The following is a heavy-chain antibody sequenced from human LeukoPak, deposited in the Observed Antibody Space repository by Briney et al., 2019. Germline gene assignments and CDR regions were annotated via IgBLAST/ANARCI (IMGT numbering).Heavy chain of an antibody. J-gene: IGHJ5*02. V-gene: IGHV3-74*01. Sequence: PGGSLRLSCAASGFRFTTYWMHWVRQAPGKGLVWVSRINSDGSSTSYADSVKGRFTISRDNAKNTLYLQMNSLRAEDTALYYCARGSGSKSNWFDPWGQGTLVTVSS. CDR3: ARGSGSKSNWFDP. CDR1: GFRFTTYW. D-gene: IGHD2-15*01. CDR2: INSDGSST.